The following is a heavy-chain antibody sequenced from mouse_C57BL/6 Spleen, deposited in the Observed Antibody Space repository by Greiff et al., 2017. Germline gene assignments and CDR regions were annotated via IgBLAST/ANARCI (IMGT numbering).Heavy chain of an antibody. V-gene: IGHV1-42*01. CDR2: INPSTGGT. CDR1: GYSFTGYY. J-gene: IGHJ4*01. D-gene: IGHD2-2*01. CDR3: ASRLRHYAMDY. Sequence: VQLQQSGPELVKPGASVKISCKASGYSFTGYYMNWVKQSPEKSLEWIGEINPSTGGTTYNQKFKAKATLTVDKSSSTAYMQLKSLTSEDSAVXYCASRLRHYAMDYWGQGTSVTVSS.